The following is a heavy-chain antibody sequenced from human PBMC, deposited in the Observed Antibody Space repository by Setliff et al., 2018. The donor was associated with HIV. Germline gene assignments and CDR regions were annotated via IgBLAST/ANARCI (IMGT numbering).Heavy chain of an antibody. CDR1: GFTFSDYN. J-gene: IGHJ4*02. Sequence: PGGSLRLSCAASGFTFSDYNMHWVRHAPGTGLEWVAVIWFEGRNKYHSDSVKGRFTISRDNAKNTLYLQMNSLRAEDTAVDYCARDVIYGPGSCDYLGQGTLVTVSS. D-gene: IGHD3-10*01. CDR2: IWFEGRNK. V-gene: IGHV3-33*08. CDR3: ARDVIYGPGSCDY.